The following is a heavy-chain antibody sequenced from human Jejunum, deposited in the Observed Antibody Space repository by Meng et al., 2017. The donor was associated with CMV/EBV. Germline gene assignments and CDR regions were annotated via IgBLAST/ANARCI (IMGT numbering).Heavy chain of an antibody. V-gene: IGHV3-23*01. CDR3: AKAIDFDS. D-gene: IGHD1-26*01. J-gene: IGHJ4*02. CDR1: GFRFDMYA. CDR2: IHTDGET. Sequence: SLRLSCRASGFRFDMYALNWVRQAPGKGLEWVSGIHTDGETFYAGSVKGRFTISRDDSKNTLYLQMNSLRGADTALYYCAKAIDFDSWGRGTLVTVSS.